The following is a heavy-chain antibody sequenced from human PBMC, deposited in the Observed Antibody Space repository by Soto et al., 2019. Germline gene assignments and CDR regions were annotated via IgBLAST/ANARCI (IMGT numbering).Heavy chain of an antibody. CDR1: GFTFSRYS. CDR3: ARDKDWAFDY. CDR2: IFVSSTPI. Sequence: EVQLVESGGGSVQPGGSLRLSCVVSGFTFSRYSMVWVRQAPGKGLEWVSYIFVSSTPIYYADSVKGRFTVSRDNSQNSLFLLMNSLRAEDTAVYYCARDKDWAFDYWGQGTLVTVSS. J-gene: IGHJ4*02. D-gene: IGHD3-9*01. V-gene: IGHV3-48*04.